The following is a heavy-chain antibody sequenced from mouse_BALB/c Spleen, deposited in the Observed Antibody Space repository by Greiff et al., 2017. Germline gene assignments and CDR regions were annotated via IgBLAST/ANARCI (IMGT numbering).Heavy chain of an antibody. V-gene: IGHV10-1*02. D-gene: IGHD1-1*01. Sequence: EVKLLESGGGLVQPKGSLKLSCAASGFTFNTYAMNWVRQAPGKGLEWVARIRSKSNNNATYYADSVKDRFTISRDASQSMLYLQMNNLKTEDTAMYYCVSPSDYHCSSYWFAYWGQGTLVTVSA. CDR1: GFTFNTYA. J-gene: IGHJ3*01. CDR3: VSPSDYHCSSYWFAY. CDR2: IRSKSNNNAT.